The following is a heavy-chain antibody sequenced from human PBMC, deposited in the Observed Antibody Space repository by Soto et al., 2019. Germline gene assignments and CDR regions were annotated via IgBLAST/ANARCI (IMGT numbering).Heavy chain of an antibody. J-gene: IGHJ6*02. Sequence: SETLSLTCTVSGGSISSYYWSWIRQPAGKGLEWIGRIYTSGSTNYNPSLKSRVTMSVDTSKNQFSLKLSSVTAADTAVYYCARSYYDFWSGYYGNYYYGMDVWGQGTTVTVSS. CDR1: GGSISSYY. CDR3: ARSYYDFWSGYYGNYYYGMDV. CDR2: IYTSGST. D-gene: IGHD3-3*01. V-gene: IGHV4-4*07.